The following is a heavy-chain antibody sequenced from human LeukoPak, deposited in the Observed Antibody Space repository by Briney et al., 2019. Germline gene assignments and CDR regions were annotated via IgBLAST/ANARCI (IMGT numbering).Heavy chain of an antibody. CDR1: GFTFSSYA. CDR2: ISGSGSST. V-gene: IGHV3-23*01. D-gene: IGHD3-10*01. CDR3: ARERVVRRDYYYYMDV. Sequence: GGSLRLSCAASGFTFSSYAMSWVRQAPGKGLEWVSGISGSGSSTYYTDSVKGRFTISRDNAKNTLYLQMNSLRAEDTAVYYCARERVVRRDYYYYMDVWGKGTTVTVSS. J-gene: IGHJ6*03.